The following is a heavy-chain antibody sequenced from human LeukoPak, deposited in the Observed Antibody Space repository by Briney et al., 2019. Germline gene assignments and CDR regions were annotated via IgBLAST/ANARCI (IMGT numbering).Heavy chain of an antibody. CDR1: GFTVSSNY. CDR2: ISYGGSNK. D-gene: IGHD4-17*01. J-gene: IGHJ3*02. CDR3: ARDKPYGDYEREDAFDI. Sequence: GGSLRLSCAASGFTVSSNYMSWVRQAPGKGLEWVAVISYGGSNKYYADSVKGRFTISRDNSKNTLYLQMNSLRAEDTAVYYCARDKPYGDYEREDAFDIWGQGTMVTVSS. V-gene: IGHV3-30*03.